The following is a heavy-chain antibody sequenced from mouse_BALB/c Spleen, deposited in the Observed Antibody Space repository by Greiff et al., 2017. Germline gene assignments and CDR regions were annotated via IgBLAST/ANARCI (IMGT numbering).Heavy chain of an antibody. V-gene: IGHV14-3*02. D-gene: IGHD2-14*01. CDR3: ARVRQFAYAMDY. CDR1: GFNIKDTY. CDR2: IDPANGNT. Sequence: VQLQQSGAELVKPGASVKLSCTASGFNIKDTYMHWVKQRPEQGLEWIGRIDPANGNTKYDPKFQGKATITADTSSNTAYLQLSSLTSEDTAVYYCARVRQFAYAMDYWGQGTSVTVSS. J-gene: IGHJ4*01.